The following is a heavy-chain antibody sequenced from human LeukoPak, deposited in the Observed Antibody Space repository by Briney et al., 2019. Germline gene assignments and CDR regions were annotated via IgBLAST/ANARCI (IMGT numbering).Heavy chain of an antibody. J-gene: IGHJ4*02. V-gene: IGHV4-59*01. D-gene: IGHD6-19*01. CDR1: GTSMNTYY. CDR3: ARDLHGIAVAGSLDY. CDR2: IYYTGST. Sequence: SETLSLTCTVSGTSMNTYYWSWVRQPPGKGLEWIGYIYYTGSTKYNPSLKSRVTISVDTSKNQFSLKLSSVTAADTAVYYCARDLHGIAVAGSLDYWGRGTLVTVSS.